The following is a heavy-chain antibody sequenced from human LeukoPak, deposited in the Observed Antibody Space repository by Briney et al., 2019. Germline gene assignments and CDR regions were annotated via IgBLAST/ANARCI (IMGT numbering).Heavy chain of an antibody. J-gene: IGHJ4*02. V-gene: IGHV4-39*01. CDR3: ATREHHVLRTPGDY. D-gene: IGHD6-6*01. CDR1: GGSITISDYY. Sequence: PSETLSLTCTVSGGSITISDYYWRWIRLPPGKGLEWIGTISHTGTTYYNPSLQSRVTISVDKSKNQFSLKLSSVTAADTAVYYCATREHHVLRTPGDYWGQGTLVTVSS. CDR2: ISHTGTT.